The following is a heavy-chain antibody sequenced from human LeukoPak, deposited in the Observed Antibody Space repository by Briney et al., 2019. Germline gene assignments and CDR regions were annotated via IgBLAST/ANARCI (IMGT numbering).Heavy chain of an antibody. CDR2: IYYSGNT. Sequence: SETLSLTCTVSGDSISSSSSYWGWIRQPPGKGLEWIGSIYYSGNTYYNTSLKSRVTISVDTSKDQFSLKLNSVTAADTAVYYCARVVQSTDSSGFYLPEYFQHWGQGTLVTVSS. D-gene: IGHD3-22*01. CDR3: ARVVQSTDSSGFYLPEYFQH. CDR1: GDSISSSSSY. V-gene: IGHV4-39*01. J-gene: IGHJ1*01.